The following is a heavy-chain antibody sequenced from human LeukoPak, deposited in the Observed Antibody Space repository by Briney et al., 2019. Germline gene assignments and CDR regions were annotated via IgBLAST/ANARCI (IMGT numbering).Heavy chain of an antibody. CDR2: INPSGGST. CDR3: ARGPGPADDGGGYCFDY. CDR1: GYTFTSYY. Sequence: ASVKVSCKASGYTFTSYYLYWVRQAPGQGLEWMGVINPSGGSTTSAQKFQGRVTMTRDTSTSTVYMELRSLRSEDTAVYYCARGPGPADDGGGYCFDYWGQGTLVTV. D-gene: IGHD3-22*01. J-gene: IGHJ4*02. V-gene: IGHV1-46*01.